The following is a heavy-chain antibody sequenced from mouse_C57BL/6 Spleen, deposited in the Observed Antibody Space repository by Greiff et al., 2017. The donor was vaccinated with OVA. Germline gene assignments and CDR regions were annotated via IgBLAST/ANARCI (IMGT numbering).Heavy chain of an antibody. V-gene: IGHV5-4*01. CDR1: GFTFSSYA. J-gene: IGHJ3*01. Sequence: EVHLVESGGGLVKPGGSLKLSCAASGFTFSSYALSWVRQTPEKRLEWVATISDGGSYTYYPDNVKGRFAISRDNAKNTLYLQMSHLKSEDTALYYCERVYYYDGGAWFAYWGQGTRVTVSS. D-gene: IGHD1-1*01. CDR3: ERVYYYDGGAWFAY. CDR2: ISDGGSYT.